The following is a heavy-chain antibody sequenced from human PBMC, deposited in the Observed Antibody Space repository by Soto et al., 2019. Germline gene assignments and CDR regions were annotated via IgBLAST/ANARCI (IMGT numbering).Heavy chain of an antibody. CDR1: GGSISSYY. Sequence: QVQLQESGPGLVKPSETLSVTCTVSGGSISSYYWSWIRQPPGKGLEWIGYIYYSGSTNYNPSLKSRVTISVDTSKTQFSLKLSSVTAADSAVYYCARLQYLNGESDYWGQGTLVTVSS. CDR2: IYYSGST. V-gene: IGHV4-59*08. D-gene: IGHD4-17*01. J-gene: IGHJ4*02. CDR3: ARLQYLNGESDY.